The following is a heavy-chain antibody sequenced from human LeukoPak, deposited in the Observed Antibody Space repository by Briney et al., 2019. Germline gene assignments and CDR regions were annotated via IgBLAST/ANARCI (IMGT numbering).Heavy chain of an antibody. Sequence: GGSLRLSCAASGFTFSSYWMSWVRQAPGKGLEWVANIKQDGSEKYYVDSVKGRFTISRDNSKNTLYLQMNSLRAEDTAVYYCTKGNIVLMVYATFDYWGQGTLVTVSS. D-gene: IGHD2-8*01. V-gene: IGHV3-7*03. CDR3: TKGNIVLMVYATFDY. CDR1: GFTFSSYW. J-gene: IGHJ4*02. CDR2: IKQDGSEK.